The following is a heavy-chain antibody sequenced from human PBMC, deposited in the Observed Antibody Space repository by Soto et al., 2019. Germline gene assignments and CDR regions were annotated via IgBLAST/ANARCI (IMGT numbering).Heavy chain of an antibody. CDR3: ARHGDYGDYIALDY. D-gene: IGHD4-17*01. V-gene: IGHV4-61*01. CDR2: IYYSGST. J-gene: IGHJ4*01. Sequence: SETLSLTCTVSGGSVSSGSYYWSWIRQPPGKGLEWIGYIYYSGSTNYNPSLKSRVTISVDTSKNQFSLKLSSVTAADTAVYYCARHGDYGDYIALDYWGQGTLVTVSS. CDR1: GGSVSSGSYY.